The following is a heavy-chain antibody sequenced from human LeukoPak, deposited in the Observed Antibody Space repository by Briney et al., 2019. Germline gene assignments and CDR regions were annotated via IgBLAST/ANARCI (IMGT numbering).Heavy chain of an antibody. D-gene: IGHD5-18*01. Sequence: PSETLSLTCTVSGGSISSYYWGWIRQPPGKGLEWIGSIYYSGSTYYNPSLKSRVTISVDTSKNQFSLKLSSVTAADTAVYYCARSGYSYGSIDYWGQGTLVTVSS. J-gene: IGHJ4*02. CDR1: GGSISSYY. CDR2: IYYSGST. CDR3: ARSGYSYGSIDY. V-gene: IGHV4-39*01.